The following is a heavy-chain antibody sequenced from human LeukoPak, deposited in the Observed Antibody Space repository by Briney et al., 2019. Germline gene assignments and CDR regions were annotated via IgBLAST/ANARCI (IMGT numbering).Heavy chain of an antibody. Sequence: PGGSLRLSCAASGFTFSSYEMNWVRQAPGKGLEWVSYISASGSTIYYADSVRGRFTIYRGNAQNSLYLQMNSLGAEDTAVYYCARGILGGAFDIRGQGTMLTVSS. D-gene: IGHD2/OR15-2a*01. CDR2: ISASGSTI. J-gene: IGHJ3*02. CDR3: ARGILGGAFDI. CDR1: GFTFSSYE. V-gene: IGHV3-48*03.